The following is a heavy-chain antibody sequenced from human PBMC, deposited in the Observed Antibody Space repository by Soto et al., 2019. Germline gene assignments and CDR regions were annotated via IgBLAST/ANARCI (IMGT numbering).Heavy chain of an antibody. CDR1: GDSVSSYSAA. V-gene: IGHV6-1*01. Sequence: QVQLQQSGPGLVKPSQTLSLTCDISGDSVSSYSAAWNWIRQSPSRGLEWLGRTYYRSKWYKDYGVSVKSRITINPDTYKNQFSLQLSSVTPEDTAVYYCARWDQAYGYLDVWGLGTTVTVSS. CDR3: ARWDQAYGYLDV. CDR2: TYYRSKWYK. J-gene: IGHJ6*02. D-gene: IGHD4-17*01.